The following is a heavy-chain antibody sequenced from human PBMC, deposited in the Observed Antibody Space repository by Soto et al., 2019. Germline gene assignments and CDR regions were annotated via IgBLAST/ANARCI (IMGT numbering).Heavy chain of an antibody. CDR3: AAHLAEFFPLDY. D-gene: IGHD3-16*01. V-gene: IGHV3-15*01. Sequence: EVQLVESGGDFVKPGGSLRVSCAVAGFSFSNAWMSWVRQAPGKGLEWVGRIKSRAAGGTTDYTAPVKGRFTISRDDSKNTVFLQMNSLQTEDTAVYYCAAHLAEFFPLDYWGQGTLVNVSS. CDR2: IKSRAAGGTT. J-gene: IGHJ4*02. CDR1: GFSFSNAW.